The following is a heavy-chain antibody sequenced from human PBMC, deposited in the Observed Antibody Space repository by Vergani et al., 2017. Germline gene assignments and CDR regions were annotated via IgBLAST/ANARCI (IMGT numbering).Heavy chain of an antibody. J-gene: IGHJ6*04. V-gene: IGHV3-72*01. Sequence: ELQLLESGGGLVQPGGSLRLSCAASGFTLSDYWIDWVRQAPGKGLEWVARTRNKARGYSTDYAASVRGRFIVSRDASGKSVSLQMTRLRIDDTAVYFCARTLKFLDMDVWGKGTTVTVSS. D-gene: IGHD3-3*01. CDR3: ARTLKFLDMDV. CDR2: TRNKARGYST. CDR1: GFTLSDYW.